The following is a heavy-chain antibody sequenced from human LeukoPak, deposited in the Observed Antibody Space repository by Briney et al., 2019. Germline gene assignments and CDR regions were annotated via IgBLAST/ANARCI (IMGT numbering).Heavy chain of an antibody. D-gene: IGHD3-9*01. CDR1: GGSISSGAYY. V-gene: IGHV4-30-2*01. J-gene: IGHJ6*03. CDR2: IYQSGST. CDR3: AKGPDKSYYFYYMDV. Sequence: SETLSLTCTVSGGSISSGAYYWSWIRQPPGKGLEWIGYIYQSGSTYYNPSLQSRVTISVDRSKNQFSLKLTSVTAADTAVYYCAKGPDKSYYFYYMDVWGKGTTVTVSS.